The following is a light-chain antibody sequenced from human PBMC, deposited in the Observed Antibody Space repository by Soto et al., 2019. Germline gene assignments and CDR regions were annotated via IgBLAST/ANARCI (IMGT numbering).Light chain of an antibody. CDR1: SSNIGAPYD. J-gene: IGLJ2*01. V-gene: IGLV1-40*01. Sequence: QSVLTQPPSVSGAPGQRVTISCTGSSSNIGAPYDVHWYQQLPGTAPKLLIYGNNNRPSGVPDRFSGSKSGTSASLDITGLQAEDEADYYCQSFDSSLRGGVFGGGTKLTVL. CDR3: QSFDSSLRGGV. CDR2: GNN.